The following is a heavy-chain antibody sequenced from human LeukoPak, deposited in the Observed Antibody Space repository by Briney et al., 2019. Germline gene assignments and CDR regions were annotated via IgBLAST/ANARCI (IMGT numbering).Heavy chain of an antibody. CDR2: INPSNGET. CDR3: ARSQFRTTNSGAWGFQP. D-gene: IGHD3-16*01. CDR1: GYTFTGYY. V-gene: IGHV1-2*07. Sequence: VASVKVSCKASGYTFTGYYMHWVRQAPGQRFEWMAWINPSNGETKFAPRFQGRVTMTRDTSISTAYMELSSLRPDDTAVYYCARSQFRTTNSGAWGFQPWGQGTLVTVSS. J-gene: IGHJ1*01.